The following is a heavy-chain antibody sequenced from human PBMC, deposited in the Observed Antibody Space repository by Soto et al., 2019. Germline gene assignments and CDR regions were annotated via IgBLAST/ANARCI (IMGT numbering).Heavy chain of an antibody. J-gene: IGHJ5*02. V-gene: IGHV4-34*01. CDR2: INHSGST. Sequence: SETLRLTCAVYGGSFSGYYWSWIRQPPGKGLEWIGEINHSGSTNYNPSLKSRVTISVDTSKNQFSLKLSSVTAADTAVYYCACAHTQWMVVSGGHGWFEPWGQGTGVT. CDR1: GGSFSGYY. D-gene: IGHD6-19*01. CDR3: ACAHTQWMVVSGGHGWFEP.